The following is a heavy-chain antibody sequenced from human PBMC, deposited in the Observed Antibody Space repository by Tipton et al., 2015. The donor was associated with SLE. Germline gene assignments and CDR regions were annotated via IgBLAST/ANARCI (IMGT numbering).Heavy chain of an antibody. CDR3: ARHRGYCSGGSCQEGYFDY. CDR1: GGSISSGNW. Sequence: TLSLTCDVSGGSISSGNWWTWVRQPPGKGLEWIGEIYHSGNVNYKASLRSRVTLSIDKFRNQFSMMLTSVTAADTAVYYCARHRGYCSGGSCQEGYFDYWGQGTLVTVSS. CDR2: IYHSGNV. D-gene: IGHD2-15*01. V-gene: IGHV4/OR15-8*02. J-gene: IGHJ4*02.